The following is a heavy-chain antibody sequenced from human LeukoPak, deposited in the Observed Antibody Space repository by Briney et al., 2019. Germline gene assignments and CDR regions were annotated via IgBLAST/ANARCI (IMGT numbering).Heavy chain of an antibody. V-gene: IGHV3-49*03. J-gene: IGHJ4*02. CDR1: GFTFGDYA. CDR2: IRSKDHGGTT. CDR3: TRDPHYYHGNPHDF. D-gene: IGHD4-23*01. Sequence: GGSLGLSCTASGFTFGDYALSWFRQAPGKGLEWLSFIRSKDHGGTTEYAASEKGRFTISRDDSNSIAYLQMNSLIIEDTAVYFCTRDPHYYHGNPHDFWGQGTRVTVSS.